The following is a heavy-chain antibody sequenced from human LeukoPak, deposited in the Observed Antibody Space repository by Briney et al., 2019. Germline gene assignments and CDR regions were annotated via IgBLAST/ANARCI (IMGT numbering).Heavy chain of an antibody. D-gene: IGHD3-16*01. Sequence: ASGTPSLTCDVSGGSITQTNYWTWARQPPGKGLEWIGEVNLQGSTNYNPSLMGRVAISVDTSENHVSLQLTSVTAADTAVYCAREGGPYRPLDYSGQGTLVTVS. V-gene: IGHV4-4*02. CDR3: AREGGPYRPLDY. CDR1: GGSITQTNY. CDR2: VNLQGST. J-gene: IGHJ4*02.